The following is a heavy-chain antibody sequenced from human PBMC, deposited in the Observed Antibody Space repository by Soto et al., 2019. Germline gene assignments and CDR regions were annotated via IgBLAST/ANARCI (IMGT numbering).Heavy chain of an antibody. CDR1: GYTFSRYA. V-gene: IGHV1-3*01. D-gene: IGHD6-13*01. CDR2: INAGNGNT. CDR3: ARDQQFRNWFDS. J-gene: IGHJ5*01. Sequence: ASVKVSCKASGYTFSRYAIHWVRQAPGQRLEWMGWINAGNGNTKYSQKFEGRVTLTTDTSANTVYMELSSLRFEDTALYYCARDQQFRNWFDSWGQGTLVTVSS.